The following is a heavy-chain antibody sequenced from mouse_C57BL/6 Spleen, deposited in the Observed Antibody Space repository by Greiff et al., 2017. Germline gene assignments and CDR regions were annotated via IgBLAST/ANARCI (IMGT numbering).Heavy chain of an antibody. J-gene: IGHJ4*01. Sequence: EVKVVESGGGLVQPGGSLKLSCAASGFTFSDYYMYWVRQTPEKRLEWVAYISNGGGSTYYPDTVKGRFTISRDNAKNTLYLQMSRLKSEDTAMYYCARRGVTTAMDYWGQGTSVTVSS. CDR2: ISNGGGST. V-gene: IGHV5-12*01. CDR1: GFTFSDYY. CDR3: ARRGVTTAMDY. D-gene: IGHD2-5*01.